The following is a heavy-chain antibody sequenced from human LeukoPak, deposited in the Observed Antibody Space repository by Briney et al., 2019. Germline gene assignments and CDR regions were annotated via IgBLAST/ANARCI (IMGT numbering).Heavy chain of an antibody. J-gene: IGHJ4*02. CDR3: AGLARRFGY. Sequence: SETLSLTCTVSGGSISSYYWSWIRQPPGKGLEWIGYIYYSGSTNYNPSLKSRVTISVDTSKNQFSLKLSSVTAADTAVYYCAGLARRFGYWGQGTLVTVSS. V-gene: IGHV4-59*01. CDR2: IYYSGST. CDR1: GGSISSYY. D-gene: IGHD6-6*01.